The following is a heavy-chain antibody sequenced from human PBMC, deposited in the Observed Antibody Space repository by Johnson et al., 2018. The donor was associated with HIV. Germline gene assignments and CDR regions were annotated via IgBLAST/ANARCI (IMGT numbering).Heavy chain of an antibody. CDR2: ISYDGSNK. V-gene: IGHV3-30-3*01. Sequence: QVQLVESGGGLVQPGGSPRLSCAASGFTFSNYWMSWVHQAPGMGPEWVAVISYDGSNKYYADSVKGRFTISRDNSKNTLYLQMNSLRAEDTAVYYCARGGSCYNAHFDIWGQGTMVTVSS. D-gene: IGHD2-15*01. J-gene: IGHJ3*02. CDR3: ARGGSCYNAHFDI. CDR1: GFTFSNYW.